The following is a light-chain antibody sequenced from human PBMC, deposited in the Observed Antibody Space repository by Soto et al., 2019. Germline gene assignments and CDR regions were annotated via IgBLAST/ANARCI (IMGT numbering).Light chain of an antibody. CDR3: QQCFDWPLT. CDR2: CAS. V-gene: IGKV3-15*01. Sequence: EIVMTQSPDALSASPGERATLSCSASQSVNTNLAWYQQKAGQAPRLLIYCASTRATGIPARFSGGGSGTEFTLTISSLQSEDFAVYYCQQCFDWPLTFGGGTKVDI. J-gene: IGKJ4*01. CDR1: QSVNTN.